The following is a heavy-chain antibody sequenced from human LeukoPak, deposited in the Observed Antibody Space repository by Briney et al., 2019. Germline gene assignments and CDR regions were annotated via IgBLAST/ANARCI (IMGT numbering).Heavy chain of an antibody. J-gene: IGHJ6*03. CDR1: DFSFITYA. V-gene: IGHV3-23*01. Sequence: GGSLRLSCAASDFSFITYAMSWVRQAPGKGLEWVSTISGGGDATYYADSVKGRFTISRDNSKNTLYLQMNSLRVEYTAVYYCAKCSSTSCYYYYYYMDVWGKGTTVTVSS. CDR2: ISGGGDAT. D-gene: IGHD2-2*01. CDR3: AKCSSTSCYYYYYYMDV.